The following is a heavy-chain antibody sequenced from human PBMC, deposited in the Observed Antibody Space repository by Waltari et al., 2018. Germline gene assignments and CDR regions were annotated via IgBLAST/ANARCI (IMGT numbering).Heavy chain of an antibody. CDR3: ARRYCSGARCLYFDH. CDR1: GYSFTSHW. V-gene: IGHV5-51*01. CDR2: INPADSDT. D-gene: IGHD2-15*01. J-gene: IGHJ4*02. Sequence: EVQLVQSGAEVKKPGESLKISCQGSGYSFTSHWIAWVPQMPGKAPEWMVIINPADSDTRYSPSFQGQVTISADKSISTAYLQWSSLKASDTAMYYCARRYCSGARCLYFDHWGQGTLVTVSS.